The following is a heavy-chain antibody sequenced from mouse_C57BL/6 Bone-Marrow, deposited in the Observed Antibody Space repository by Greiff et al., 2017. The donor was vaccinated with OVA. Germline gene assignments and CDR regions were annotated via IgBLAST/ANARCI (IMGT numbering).Heavy chain of an antibody. CDR3: ASAVFAN. CDR2: IDPSDSYT. V-gene: IGHV1-50*01. Sequence: VQLQQPGAELVKPGASVKLSCKASGYTFTSYWMQWVKQRPGQGLEWIGEIDPSDSYTNYNQQFKGKATLTVDTSSSTAYMQLSSLTSEDSAVFYCASAVFANWGQGNLVTVSA. J-gene: IGHJ3*01. CDR1: GYTFTSYW.